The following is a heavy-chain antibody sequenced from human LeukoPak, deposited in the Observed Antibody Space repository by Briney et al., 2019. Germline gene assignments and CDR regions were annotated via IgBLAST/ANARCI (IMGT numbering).Heavy chain of an antibody. D-gene: IGHD6-19*01. J-gene: IGHJ4*02. CDR1: GFTFGDYA. CDR3: TRDGVPGSYYFDY. V-gene: IGHV3-49*04. Sequence: GGPLRLSCTASGFTFGDYAMNWVRQAPGKGLEWVGFIRSKAYGGTTEYAASVEGRFTFSRDDSKSIAYLQMNSLKTEDTAVYYCTRDGVPGSYYFDYWGQGTLVTVSS. CDR2: IRSKAYGGTT.